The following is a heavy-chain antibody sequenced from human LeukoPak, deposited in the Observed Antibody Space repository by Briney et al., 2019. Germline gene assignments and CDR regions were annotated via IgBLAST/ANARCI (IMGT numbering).Heavy chain of an antibody. D-gene: IGHD4-23*01. Sequence: GASVKVSCKASGGTFSSYAISWVRQAPGQGLEWMGGIIPIFGTANYAQKFQGRDTITADESTSTAYMELSSLRSEDTAVYYCASETTVVTLGYWGQGTLVTVSS. J-gene: IGHJ4*02. CDR3: ASETTVVTLGY. CDR1: GGTFSSYA. V-gene: IGHV1-69*13. CDR2: IIPIFGTA.